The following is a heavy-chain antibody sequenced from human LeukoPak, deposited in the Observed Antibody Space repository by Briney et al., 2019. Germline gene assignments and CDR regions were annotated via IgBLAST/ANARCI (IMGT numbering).Heavy chain of an antibody. CDR2: ISSSSSYI. D-gene: IGHD3-3*01. CDR3: ARGGVDDFWSGYYNAPFDY. J-gene: IGHJ4*02. V-gene: IGHV3-21*01. CDR1: GFTFSSYS. Sequence: GGSLRLSCAASGFTFSSYSMNWVRQAPGKGLEWVSSISSSSSYIYYADSVKGRFTISRDNAKNSLYLQMNSLRAEDTAVYYCARGGVDDFWSGYYNAPFDYWGQGTLVTVSS.